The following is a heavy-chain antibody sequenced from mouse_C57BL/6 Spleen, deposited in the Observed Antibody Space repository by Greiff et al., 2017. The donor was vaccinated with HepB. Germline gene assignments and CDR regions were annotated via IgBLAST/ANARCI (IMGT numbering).Heavy chain of an antibody. CDR3: ARPSTGSSFPFAY. Sequence: QVQLQQPGAELVKPGASVKLSCKASGYTFTSYWMQWVKQRPGQGLEWIGEIDPSDSYTNYNQKFKGKATLTVDTSSSTAYMQLSSLTSEDSAVYYCARPSTGSSFPFAYWGQGTLVTVSA. V-gene: IGHV1-50*01. CDR1: GYTFTSYW. D-gene: IGHD1-1*01. CDR2: IDPSDSYT. J-gene: IGHJ3*01.